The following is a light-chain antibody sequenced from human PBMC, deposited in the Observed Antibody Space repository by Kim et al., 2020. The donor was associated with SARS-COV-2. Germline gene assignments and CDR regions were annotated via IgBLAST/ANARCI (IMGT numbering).Light chain of an antibody. J-gene: IGKJ2*01. Sequence: LSVSPGERVPLACRANQTISTNLAWYQQKSGHVPRLLIHGASTRATGVPARFSGSGSGTEFTLTINGLQSEDFAVYYCQQYFNLYTFGQGTKLEI. CDR2: GAS. CDR1: QTISTN. V-gene: IGKV3D-15*01. CDR3: QQYFNLYT.